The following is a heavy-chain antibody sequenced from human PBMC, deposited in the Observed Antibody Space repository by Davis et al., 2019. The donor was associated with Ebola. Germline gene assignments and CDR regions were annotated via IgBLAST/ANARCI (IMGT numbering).Heavy chain of an antibody. D-gene: IGHD5-12*01. CDR1: GYTFTGYY. CDR2: INAANGHT. CDR3: AREGEIVATIEGLDY. V-gene: IGHV1-3*01. Sequence: ASVKVSCKASGYTFTGYYMHWVRQAPGQGLEWMGWINAANGHTKYSQRFQGRVTITSDASASTAYMELSSLRSEDTAVFYCAREGEIVATIEGLDYWGQGTLVTVSS. J-gene: IGHJ4*02.